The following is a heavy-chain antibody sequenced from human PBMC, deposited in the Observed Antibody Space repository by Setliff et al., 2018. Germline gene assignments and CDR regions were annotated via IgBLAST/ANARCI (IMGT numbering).Heavy chain of an antibody. CDR2: IYHGGDT. Sequence: SETLSLTCTVSGGSINSGVYYWGWIRQPPGKGLEWIGRIYHGGDTYYNASLKSRLTISVDTSKNQFSLKLRSVTAADTAVYVRTGTYRYFDYWGQGALVTVSS. CDR3: TGTYRYFDY. V-gene: IGHV4-39*01. J-gene: IGHJ4*02. CDR1: GGSINSGVYY. D-gene: IGHD1-1*01.